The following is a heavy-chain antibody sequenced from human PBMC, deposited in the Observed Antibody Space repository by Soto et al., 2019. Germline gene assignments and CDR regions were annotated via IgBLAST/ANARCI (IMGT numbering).Heavy chain of an antibody. V-gene: IGHV1-18*01. J-gene: IGHJ6*03. Sequence: ASVKVSCKASGYTFTSYGISWVRQAPGQGLEWMGWISAYNGNTNYAQKLQGRVTMTTDTSTSTAYMELRSLRSDDTAVYYCARTGYGARIDYYYYYMDVWGQGTTVTVSS. CDR3: ARTGYGARIDYYYYYMDV. CDR2: ISAYNGNT. CDR1: GYTFTSYG. D-gene: IGHD4-17*01.